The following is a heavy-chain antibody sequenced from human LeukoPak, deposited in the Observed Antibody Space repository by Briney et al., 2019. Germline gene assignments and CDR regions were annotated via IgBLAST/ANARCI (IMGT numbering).Heavy chain of an antibody. D-gene: IGHD3-22*01. Sequence: GGSLRLSCTASGFTFGDYAMSWVRQAPGKGLEWVGFIRSKAYGGTTEYAASVKGRFTISRDDSKSIAYLQMNSLKTEDTAVYYCTRDPGGHSGYYFYYYYYMDVWGKGTTVTISS. J-gene: IGHJ6*03. CDR1: GFTFGDYA. V-gene: IGHV3-49*04. CDR3: TRDPGGHSGYYFYYYYYMDV. CDR2: IRSKAYGGTT.